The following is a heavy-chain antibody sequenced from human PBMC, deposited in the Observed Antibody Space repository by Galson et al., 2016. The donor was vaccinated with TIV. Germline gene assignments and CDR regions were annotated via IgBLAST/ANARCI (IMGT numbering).Heavy chain of an antibody. J-gene: IGHJ6*03. D-gene: IGHD5-18*01. CDR2: IIPIFGTA. CDR3: ARSEYSYGKYYYYYYMDV. CDR1: GGTFSSYA. Sequence: SVKVSCKASGGTFSSYAISWVRQAPGQGLEWMGGIIPIFGTANYAQKFQGRVTITADESTSTAYRELSSLRSEDTAVFYCARSEYSYGKYYYYYYMDVWGKGTTVIVSS. V-gene: IGHV1-69*13.